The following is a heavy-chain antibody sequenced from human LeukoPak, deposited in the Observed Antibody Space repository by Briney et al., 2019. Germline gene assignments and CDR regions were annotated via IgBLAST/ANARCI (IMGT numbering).Heavy chain of an antibody. CDR2: ISSSGSTI. D-gene: IGHD1-26*01. CDR1: GFTFSDYY. J-gene: IGHJ4*02. Sequence: GGSLRLSCAASGFTFSDYYMSWLRQAPGKGLEWVSYISSSGSTIYYADSVKGRFTISRDNAKNSLYLKMNSLRAEDTAVYYCAREAKSGSYYSYWGQGNLVTVSS. V-gene: IGHV3-11*01. CDR3: AREAKSGSYYSY.